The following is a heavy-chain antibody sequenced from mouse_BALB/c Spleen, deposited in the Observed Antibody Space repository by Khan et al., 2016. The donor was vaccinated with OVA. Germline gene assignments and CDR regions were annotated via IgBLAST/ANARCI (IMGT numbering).Heavy chain of an antibody. CDR2: IISNGGST. CDR3: ARRARTIN. D-gene: IGHD3-3*01. CDR1: GFTFSSYG. Sequence: DVMLVESGGGLAQPGGSLKLSCAASGFTFSSYGMSWVRQTPDKRLELVATIISNGGSTYYPDSVKGRFTISRDNAKNTLYLQMSSLKAEDTAMYYCARRARTINWGQGTTLTVSS. V-gene: IGHV5-6-3*01. J-gene: IGHJ2*01.